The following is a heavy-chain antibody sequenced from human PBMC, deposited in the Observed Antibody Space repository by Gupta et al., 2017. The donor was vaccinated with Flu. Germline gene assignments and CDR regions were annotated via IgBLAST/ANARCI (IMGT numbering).Heavy chain of an antibody. Sequence: QVQLVESGGGVVQPGRSLRLSCAASGFTFSSYGMHWVRQAPGKGLEWVAVISYDGSNKYYADSVKGRFTISRDNSKNTLYLQMNSLRAEDTAVYYCAKEGYSSSVYYYYYGMDVWGQGTTVTVSS. D-gene: IGHD6-13*01. V-gene: IGHV3-30*18. CDR2: ISYDGSNK. CDR1: GFTFSSYG. J-gene: IGHJ6*02. CDR3: AKEGYSSSVYYYYYGMDV.